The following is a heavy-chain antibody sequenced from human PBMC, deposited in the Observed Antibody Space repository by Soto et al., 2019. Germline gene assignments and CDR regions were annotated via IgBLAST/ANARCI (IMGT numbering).Heavy chain of an antibody. J-gene: IGHJ4*02. CDR1: GFTFSDHY. V-gene: IGHV3-72*01. Sequence: PGGSLRLSCAGSGFTFSDHYMDWVRQAPGKGLEWVGRIRDKANSYTTEYAASVKGRFTISRDDSKNSLYLQMNSLKTEDTAVYYCARRLDYFDHRGQGTLVTVSS. CDR2: IRDKANSYTT. CDR3: ARRLDYFDH.